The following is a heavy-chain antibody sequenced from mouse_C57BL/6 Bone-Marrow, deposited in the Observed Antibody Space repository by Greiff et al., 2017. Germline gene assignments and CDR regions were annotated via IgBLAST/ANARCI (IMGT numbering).Heavy chain of an antibody. CDR2: IDPEDGDT. CDR1: GFNIKDYY. Sequence: EVQLQQSGAELVRPGASVKLSCTASGFNIKDYYMHWVKQRPEQGLEWIGRIDPEDGDTEYAQKFQGKATMTADTSSNTAYMQLSSLTSEDTAVYYCTIYYYGSSYPRWGQGTTLTVSA. D-gene: IGHD1-1*01. CDR3: TIYYYGSSYPR. J-gene: IGHJ2*01. V-gene: IGHV14-1*01.